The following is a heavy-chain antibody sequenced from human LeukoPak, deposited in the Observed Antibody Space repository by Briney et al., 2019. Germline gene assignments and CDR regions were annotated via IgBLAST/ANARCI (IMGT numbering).Heavy chain of an antibody. Sequence: SETLSLTCTVSGGSISSYYWSWIRQPPGKGLEWIGYIYHSGSTNYNPSLKSRVTISVDTSQNQSSLKLSSVTAADTAVYYCARDSGTTGEVKFDPWGQGTLVTVSS. J-gene: IGHJ5*02. CDR3: ARDSGTTGEVKFDP. CDR2: IYHSGST. CDR1: GGSISSYY. V-gene: IGHV4-59*12. D-gene: IGHD3-10*01.